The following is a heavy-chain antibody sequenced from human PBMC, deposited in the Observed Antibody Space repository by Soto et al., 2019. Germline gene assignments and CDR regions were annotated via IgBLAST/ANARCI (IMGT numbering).Heavy chain of an antibody. CDR2: IYWDDDK. CDR1: GFSLSTSGVG. D-gene: IGHD4-17*01. Sequence: QITLKESGPTLVKPTQTLTLTCTFSGFSLSTSGVGVGWIRQPPGKALEWLALIYWDDDKRYSPSLKSRLTITKDTSKNQVVLTMTNMDPVDTATYYCAHRPNHGDYTYYGYFDYWGQGTLVTVSS. J-gene: IGHJ4*02. CDR3: AHRPNHGDYTYYGYFDY. V-gene: IGHV2-5*02.